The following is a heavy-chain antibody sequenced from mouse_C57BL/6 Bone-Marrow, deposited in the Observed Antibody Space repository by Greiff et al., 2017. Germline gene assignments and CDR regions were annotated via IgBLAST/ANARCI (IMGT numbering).Heavy chain of an antibody. CDR3: ARLYSNFYYFDY. CDR2: INPNNGGT. D-gene: IGHD2-5*01. V-gene: IGHV1-26*01. CDR1: GYTFTDYY. J-gene: IGHJ2*01. Sequence: VQLQQSGPELVKPGASVKISCKASGYTFTDYYMNWVKQSHGKSLEWIGDINPNNGGTSYNQKFKGKATLTVDKSSSTAYMELRSLTSEDSAVYYCARLYSNFYYFDYWGQGTTLTVSS.